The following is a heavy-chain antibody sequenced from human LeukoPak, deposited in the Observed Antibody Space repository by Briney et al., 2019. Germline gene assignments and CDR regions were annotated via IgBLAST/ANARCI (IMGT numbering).Heavy chain of an antibody. J-gene: IGHJ4*02. CDR1: GGSIRSYY. V-gene: IGHV4-4*09. CDR3: ARHHCSGGSCWFDY. Sequence: PSETLSLTCTVSGGSIRSYYWSRIRQPPGKALEWIGYIYTSGSTNYNPSLKSRVTISVDTSKNQFSLKLSSVTAADTAVYYCARHHCSGGSCWFDYWGQGTLVTVSS. D-gene: IGHD2-15*01. CDR2: IYTSGST.